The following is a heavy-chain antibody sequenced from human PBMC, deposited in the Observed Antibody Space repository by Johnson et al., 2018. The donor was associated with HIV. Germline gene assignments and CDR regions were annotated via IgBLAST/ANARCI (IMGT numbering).Heavy chain of an antibody. J-gene: IGHJ3*02. CDR3: AKEQQLYAFDI. CDR1: GFTFDDYT. D-gene: IGHD6-13*01. CDR2: ISWDGGST. Sequence: VQLVESGGGLVQPGRSLRLSCAASGFTFDDYTMHWVRQAPGKGLEWVSLISWDGGSTYYADPVKGRFTISRDNSKNSLYLQMNSLRTEDTALYYCAKEQQLYAFDIWGQGTMVTVSS. V-gene: IGHV3-43*01.